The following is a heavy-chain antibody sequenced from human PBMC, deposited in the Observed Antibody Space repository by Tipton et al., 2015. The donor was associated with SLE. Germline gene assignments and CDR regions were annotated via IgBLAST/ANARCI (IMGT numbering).Heavy chain of an antibody. CDR1: GGSISSYY. V-gene: IGHV4-4*08. CDR2: IYTSGST. CDR3: ARDYYYDSSGGDAFDI. J-gene: IGHJ3*02. D-gene: IGHD3-22*01. Sequence: TLSLTCTVSGGSISSYYWRWIRQPPGKGLEWIGYIYTSGSTNYNPSRKSRVTMSVDTSKNQFSLKLSSVTAADTAVYYCARDYYYDSSGGDAFDIWGQGTMVTVSS.